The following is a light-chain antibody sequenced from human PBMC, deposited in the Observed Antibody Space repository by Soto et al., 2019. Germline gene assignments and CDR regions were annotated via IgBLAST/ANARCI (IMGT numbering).Light chain of an antibody. CDR1: QSISSW. J-gene: IGKJ2*01. Sequence: DIQMTQSPSTLSASVGDRVTITCRASQSISSWFAWYQQKPGKAPKLLIYKASSLESGVPSRFSGSGSGTEFTLTISSLQPDDFATYYCQEYKSYSTFGQGTKLEIK. CDR3: QEYKSYST. CDR2: KAS. V-gene: IGKV1-5*03.